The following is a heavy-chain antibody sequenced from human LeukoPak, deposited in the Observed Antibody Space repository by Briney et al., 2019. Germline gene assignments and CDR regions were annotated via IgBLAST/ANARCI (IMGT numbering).Heavy chain of an antibody. D-gene: IGHD3-10*01. CDR2: IYHSGST. J-gene: IGHJ4*02. CDR3: ARGVFFDY. CDR1: GYSISSGYY. V-gene: IGHV4-38-2*02. Sequence: SEALSLTCTVSGYSISSGYYWGWIRQPPGKGLEWIGSIYHSGSTYYNPSLKSRVTISVDTSKNQFSLKLSSVTAADTAVYYCARGVFFDYWGQGTLVTVSS.